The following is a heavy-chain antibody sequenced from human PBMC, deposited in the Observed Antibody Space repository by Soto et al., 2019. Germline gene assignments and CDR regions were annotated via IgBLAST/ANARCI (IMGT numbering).Heavy chain of an antibody. CDR2: IRSKPNNYAT. V-gene: IGHV3-73*01. J-gene: IGHJ4*01. CDR1: GFTFNGSA. D-gene: IGHD3-3*01. Sequence: GGSLRLSCAASGFTFNGSAMPGVRQASGKGLEWVGRIRSKPNNYATAYAASVKGRFSISRDDSKNTAYLQMNSLKTEDTAVYYCTRHVSDFWGQGTLVTVS. CDR3: TRHVSDF.